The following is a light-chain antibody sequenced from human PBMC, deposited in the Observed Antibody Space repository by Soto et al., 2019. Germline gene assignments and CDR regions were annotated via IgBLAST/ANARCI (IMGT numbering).Light chain of an antibody. CDR1: SSDVGSYNL. CDR2: EGS. V-gene: IGLV2-23*01. J-gene: IGLJ2*01. CDR3: CSSAGSSTLV. Sequence: QSALTQPASVSGSPGQSITISCTGTSSDVGSYNLVSWYQQHPGKAPKPMLYEGSKRPSGVSNRFSGSTSGNTASLTISGLQAEAEADHYWCSSAGSSTLVFGGGTMVTVL.